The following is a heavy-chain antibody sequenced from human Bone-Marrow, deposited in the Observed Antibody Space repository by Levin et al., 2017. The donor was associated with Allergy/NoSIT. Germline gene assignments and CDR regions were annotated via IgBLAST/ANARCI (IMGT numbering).Heavy chain of an antibody. CDR3: AKDGLHSSLDY. CDR2: ISYDGSNK. Sequence: PTGGSLRLSCAASGFTFSSYGMHWVRQAPGKGLEWVAVISYDGSNKYYADSVKGRFTISRDNSKNTLYLQMNSLRAEDTAVYYCAKDGLHSSLDYWGQGTLVTVSS. CDR1: GFTFSSYG. V-gene: IGHV3-30*18. J-gene: IGHJ4*02. D-gene: IGHD6-13*01.